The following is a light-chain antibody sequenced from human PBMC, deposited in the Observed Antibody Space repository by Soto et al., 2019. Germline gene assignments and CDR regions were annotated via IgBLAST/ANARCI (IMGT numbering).Light chain of an antibody. CDR1: SSDVGGYKY. J-gene: IGLJ2*01. Sequence: QSALTQPPSASGSPGQSVTISCTGTSSDVGGYKYVSWYQQHPGKAPKLMIYEVSKRPSGVPDRFSGSKSGKTASLTVSGLQAEDEADYYCSSYAGTNNLIFGGGTQLTVL. CDR3: SSYAGTNNLI. CDR2: EVS. V-gene: IGLV2-8*01.